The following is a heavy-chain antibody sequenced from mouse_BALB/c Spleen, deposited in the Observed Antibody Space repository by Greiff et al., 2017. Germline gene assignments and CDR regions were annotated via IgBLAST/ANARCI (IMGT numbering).Heavy chain of an antibody. D-gene: IGHD1-1*01. CDR1: GFNIKDTY. J-gene: IGHJ4*01. CDR3: ARSYYAFYAMDY. CDR2: IDPANGNT. V-gene: IGHV14-3*02. Sequence: VQLQQSGAELVKPGASVKLSCTASGFNIKDTYMHWVKQRPEQGLEWIGRIDPANGNTKYDPKFQGKATITADTSSNTAYLQLSSLTSEDTAVYYCARSYYAFYAMDYWGQGTSVTVSS.